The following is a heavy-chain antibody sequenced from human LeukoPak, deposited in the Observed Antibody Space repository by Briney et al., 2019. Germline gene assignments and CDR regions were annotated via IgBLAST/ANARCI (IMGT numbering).Heavy chain of an antibody. Sequence: SETLSLTCTVSGGSISSGGYYWSWIRQPPGKGLEWIGYIYNSGSTYYNPSLKSRVTISVDRSKNQFSLKLSSVTAADTAVYYCARARGPPDYDFWSGYYFDYWGQGTLVTVSS. CDR2: IYNSGST. CDR1: GGSISSGGYY. J-gene: IGHJ4*02. D-gene: IGHD3-3*01. V-gene: IGHV4-30-2*01. CDR3: ARARGPPDYDFWSGYYFDY.